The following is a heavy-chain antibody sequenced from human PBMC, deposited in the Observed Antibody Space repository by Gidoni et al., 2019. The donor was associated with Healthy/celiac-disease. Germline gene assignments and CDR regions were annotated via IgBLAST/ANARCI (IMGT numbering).Heavy chain of an antibody. Sequence: QVQLQESGPGLVKPSQTLSLTCTVSGGSISSGGYYWSWIRQHPGKGLEWSGYIYYSGSTYYNPSLKSRVTISADTSKNQFSLKLSSVTAADTAVYYCASHRSGYYRNYFDYWGQGTLVTVSS. CDR1: GGSISSGGYY. D-gene: IGHD3-3*01. CDR3: ASHRSGYYRNYFDY. V-gene: IGHV4-31*03. CDR2: IYYSGST. J-gene: IGHJ4*02.